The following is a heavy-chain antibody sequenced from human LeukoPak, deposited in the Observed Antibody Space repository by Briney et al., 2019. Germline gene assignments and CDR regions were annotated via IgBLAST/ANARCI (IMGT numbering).Heavy chain of an antibody. CDR2: ISGDGGGT. CDR3: AKESDAFDL. V-gene: IGHV3-43*02. J-gene: IGHJ3*01. CDR1: GFISDHYA. Sequence: GGSLRLSCAASGFISDHYAMHWVRQAPGKGLEWVSLISGDGGGTYYTDSVRGRFTIFRDNSKNSLYLQMNSLRTEDTALYYCAKESDAFDLWGQGTMVTVS.